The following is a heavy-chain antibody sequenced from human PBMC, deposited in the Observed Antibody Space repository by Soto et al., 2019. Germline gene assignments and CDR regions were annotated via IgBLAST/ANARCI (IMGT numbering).Heavy chain of an antibody. CDR2: LYSGGSA. Sequence: EVQLVESGGGLVQPGGSLRLSCAASGFIVNSNTMVWVRQAPGKGLEWVSLLYSGGSAYYGDSVKGRFTMSRDISKNTLYLQMNNLRPEDTAVYYCAKTSKLGREFDPWGQGTLVTVSS. CDR3: AKTSKLGREFDP. CDR1: GFIVNSNT. V-gene: IGHV3-53*04. J-gene: IGHJ5*02. D-gene: IGHD3-16*01.